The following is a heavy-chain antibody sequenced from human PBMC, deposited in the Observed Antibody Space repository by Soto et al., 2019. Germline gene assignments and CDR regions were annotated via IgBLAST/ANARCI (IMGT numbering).Heavy chain of an antibody. V-gene: IGHV4-59*01. D-gene: IGHD6-13*01. CDR1: GGSISSYY. CDR2: IYYSGST. CDR3: ASSKRAAGRYYYGMDV. Sequence: SETLSLTCTVSGGSISSYYWSWIRQPPGKGLEWIGYIYYSGSTNYNPSLKSRVTISVDTSKNQFSLKLSSVTAADTAVYYCASSKRAAGRYYYGMDVWGQGTTVTVSS. J-gene: IGHJ6*02.